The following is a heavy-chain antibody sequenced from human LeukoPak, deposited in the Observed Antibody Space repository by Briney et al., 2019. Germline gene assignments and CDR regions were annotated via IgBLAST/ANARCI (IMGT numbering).Heavy chain of an antibody. V-gene: IGHV3-23*01. Sequence: GGSLTLSCAASGLTFSSYGMSWVRQAPGRGLAWVSAISGSGGSTYYADSVKGRFTISRDNSKNTLYLQMNTLRAEDTAVYYCARGIVGSIPFDYWGQGTLVTVSS. CDR2: ISGSGGST. CDR1: GLTFSSYG. CDR3: ARGIVGSIPFDY. D-gene: IGHD1-26*01. J-gene: IGHJ4*02.